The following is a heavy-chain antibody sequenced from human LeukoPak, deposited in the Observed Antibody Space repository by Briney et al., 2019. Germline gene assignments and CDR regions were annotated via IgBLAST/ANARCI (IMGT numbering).Heavy chain of an antibody. J-gene: IGHJ4*02. CDR2: IYSGGIT. Sequence: PGGSLRLSCAAYGFTVSNNYMGWVRQAPGKGLEWVSVIYSGGITYYADSVKGRFTISRDNSKNTLYLQMNSLRAEDTAVYYCARGGGCSSTSCWYYYFDYWGQGTLVTVSS. CDR3: ARGGGCSSTSCWYYYFDY. D-gene: IGHD2-2*01. CDR1: GFTVSNNY. V-gene: IGHV3-66*01.